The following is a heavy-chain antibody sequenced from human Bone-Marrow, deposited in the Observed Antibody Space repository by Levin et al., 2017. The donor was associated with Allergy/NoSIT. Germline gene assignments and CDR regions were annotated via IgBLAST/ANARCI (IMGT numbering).Heavy chain of an antibody. CDR1: GFKLGDYA. V-gene: IGHV3-9*01. CDR3: AKGGGNSDAFDI. CDR2: ITWNSGNI. D-gene: IGHD4-23*01. J-gene: IGHJ3*02. Sequence: GGSLRLSCTASGFKLGDYAMHWVRQAPGKGLEWVSFITWNSGNIGYADSVKGRFTISRDNAKNSLYLQMNSLRDEDTAFYFCAKGGGNSDAFDIWGQGTMVTVSS.